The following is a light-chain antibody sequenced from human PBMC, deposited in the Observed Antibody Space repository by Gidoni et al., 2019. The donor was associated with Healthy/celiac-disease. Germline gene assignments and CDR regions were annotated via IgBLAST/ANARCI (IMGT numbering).Light chain of an antibody. V-gene: IGLV2-14*01. CDR1: SSDVGGYNY. Sequence: QSALPQPASVSGSPGQSITISCTGTSSDVGGYNYVSWYQQHPGKAPKLMIYDVSNRPSGVAKRFSGSKSGNTASLTISGLQAEDEADYYGSSYTSSSTYYVFGTGTKVTVL. CDR2: DVS. CDR3: SSYTSSSTYYV. J-gene: IGLJ1*01.